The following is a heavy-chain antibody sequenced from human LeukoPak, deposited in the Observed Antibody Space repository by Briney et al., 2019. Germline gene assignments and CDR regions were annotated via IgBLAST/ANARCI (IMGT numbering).Heavy chain of an antibody. CDR3: ASVRRGFGESSKYYSYYYMHV. D-gene: IGHD3-10*01. CDR1: GYSISSGYY. CDR2: IYHSGST. V-gene: IGHV4-38-2*02. Sequence: SETLSLTCTVPGYSISSGYYWAWIRQPPGKGLEWIGSIYHSGSTYYNPSLKSRVTISVDTSNNQFSLKLSAVTAADTAVYYCASVRRGFGESSKYYSYYYMHVWGNGTTVTIAS. J-gene: IGHJ6*03.